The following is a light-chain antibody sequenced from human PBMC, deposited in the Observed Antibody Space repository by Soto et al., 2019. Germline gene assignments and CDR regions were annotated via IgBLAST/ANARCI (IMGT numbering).Light chain of an antibody. CDR3: GSFTTSRIWV. CDR1: SSDFGDDKY. CDR2: GVN. Sequence: QSVLTQPASVAGSPGQSITVSCTGSSSDFGDDKYVSWYQQQPGKGPNLLIYGVNSRPSGISNRFSGSKSGNTASLTISGLQGEDEAEYFCGSFTTSRIWVFGGGTKVTVL. J-gene: IGLJ3*02. V-gene: IGLV2-14*01.